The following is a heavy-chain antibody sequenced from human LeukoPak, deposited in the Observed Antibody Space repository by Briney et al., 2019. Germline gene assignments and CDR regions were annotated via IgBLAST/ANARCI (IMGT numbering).Heavy chain of an antibody. CDR1: GFTFSSYS. CDR2: ISSSSSYI. CDR3: AREWELDGDPFDY. Sequence: GGSLRLSCAASGFTFSSYSMNWVRQAPGKGLEWVSSISSSSSYIYYADSVKGRFTISRDNAKNSLYLQMNSLRAEDTAVYYCAREWELDGDPFDYWGQGTLVTVSS. V-gene: IGHV3-21*01. J-gene: IGHJ4*02. D-gene: IGHD1-26*01.